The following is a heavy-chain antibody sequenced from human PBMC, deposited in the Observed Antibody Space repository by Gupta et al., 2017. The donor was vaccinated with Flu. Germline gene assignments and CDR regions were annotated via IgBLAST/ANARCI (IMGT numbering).Heavy chain of an antibody. CDR3: ASLSVAGNFDY. CDR1: TFRTSW. Sequence: TFRTSWMHWVRQAPGKGLMWVSRINTDGSTTTYADSVKGRFTISRDNARKTLYLQMNNLRAEDTAVDYCASLSVAGNFDYWGQGTRVTVSA. V-gene: IGHV3-74*03. CDR2: INTDGSTT. J-gene: IGHJ4*02. D-gene: IGHD6-19*01.